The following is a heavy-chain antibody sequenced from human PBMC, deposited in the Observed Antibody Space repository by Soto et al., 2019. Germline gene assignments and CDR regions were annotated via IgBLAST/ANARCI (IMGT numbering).Heavy chain of an antibody. D-gene: IGHD2-2*03. CDR1: GYTFSSYD. J-gene: IGHJ5*02. CDR2: MNPSNGNT. Sequence: QVQLVQSGAEVKKPGASVKVSCKTSGYTFSSYDINWVRQATGQGLEWMGWMNPSNGNTGYAQKYQGRVTMTRDTSISTAYMELSSLTSDDTALYYCARAPPGGYCGSVTSYSPLAPWGQGTLVTVSS. CDR3: ARAPPGGYCGSVTSYSPLAP. V-gene: IGHV1-8*01.